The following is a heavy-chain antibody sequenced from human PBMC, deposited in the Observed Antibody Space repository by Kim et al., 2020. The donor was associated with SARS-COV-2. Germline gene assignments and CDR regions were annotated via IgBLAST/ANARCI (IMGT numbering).Heavy chain of an antibody. D-gene: IGHD3-16*01. Sequence: ASVKVSCKASGYTFTSYGISWVRQAPGQGLEWMGWISAYNGNTNYAQKLQGRVTMTTDTSTSTAYMELRSLRSDDTAVYYCARGTFMITFGEPPDYWGQGTLVTVSS. CDR3: ARGTFMITFGEPPDY. CDR2: ISAYNGNT. J-gene: IGHJ4*02. V-gene: IGHV1-18*01. CDR1: GYTFTSYG.